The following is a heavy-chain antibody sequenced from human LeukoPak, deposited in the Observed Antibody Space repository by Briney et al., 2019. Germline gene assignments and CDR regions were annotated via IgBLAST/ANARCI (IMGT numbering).Heavy chain of an antibody. CDR1: GGSFSGYY. CDR2: INHSGST. Sequence: SETLSLTCAVYGGSFSGYYWSWIRQPPGKGLEWIGEINHSGSTNYNPSLNSRVTISVATSKTQSSLKLSSVTPAATAVYYCARDGYSSSWYGYFQPWGQGTLVTVSS. J-gene: IGHJ1*01. V-gene: IGHV4-34*01. D-gene: IGHD6-13*01. CDR3: ARDGYSSSWYGYFQP.